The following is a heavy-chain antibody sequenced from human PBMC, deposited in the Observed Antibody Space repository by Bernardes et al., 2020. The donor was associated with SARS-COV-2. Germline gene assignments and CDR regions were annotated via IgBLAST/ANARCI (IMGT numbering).Heavy chain of an antibody. D-gene: IGHD1-26*01. Sequence: SETLSLTCTVSGGSISVYYWSWIRQPPGKGLEWIGYIHHTGTTSYNPSLGSRVAISVDTSKNQLSLRLNSVTAADTAVYYCAREWSSFDHWGQGTLVTVSS. V-gene: IGHV4-59*01. CDR1: GGSISVYY. CDR2: IHHTGTT. J-gene: IGHJ4*02. CDR3: AREWSSFDH.